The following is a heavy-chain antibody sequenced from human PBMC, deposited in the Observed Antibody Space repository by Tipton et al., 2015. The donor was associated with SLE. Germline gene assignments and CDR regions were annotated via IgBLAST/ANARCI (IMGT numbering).Heavy chain of an antibody. D-gene: IGHD3-9*01. J-gene: IGHJ6*03. CDR3: VSELEYFDWLSLSDNHYYFDV. V-gene: IGHV4-28*02. CDR1: VYSISSSHW. CDR2: IYYGGTI. Sequence: TLSLTCNVSVYSISSSHWWGWIRQPPGKELEWIGHIYYGGTIYYNPSLKSRVTMSIDTSKNQFSLKLSSVTAADTALYYCVSELEYFDWLSLSDNHYYFDVWGTGTTVTVSS.